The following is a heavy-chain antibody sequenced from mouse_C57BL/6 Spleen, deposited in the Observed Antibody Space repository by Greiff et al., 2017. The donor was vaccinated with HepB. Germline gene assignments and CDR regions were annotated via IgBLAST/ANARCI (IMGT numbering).Heavy chain of an antibody. V-gene: IGHV1-26*01. J-gene: IGHJ1*03. CDR1: GYTFTDYY. D-gene: IGHD2-4*01. CDR2: INPNNGGT. Sequence: EVQLQQSGPELVKPGASVKISCKASGYTFTDYYMNWVKQSHGKSLEWIGDINPNNGGTSYNQKFKGKATLTVDKSSSTAYMELRSLTSEDSAVYYCAHDYEWYFDVWGTGTTVTVSS. CDR3: AHDYEWYFDV.